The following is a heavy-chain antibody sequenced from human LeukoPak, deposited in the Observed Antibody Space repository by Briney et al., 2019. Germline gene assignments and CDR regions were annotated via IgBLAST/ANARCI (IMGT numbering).Heavy chain of an antibody. CDR3: ANGNGQRFLEWLHEVHFDY. V-gene: IGHV3-23*01. D-gene: IGHD3-3*01. CDR1: KFTFSSFA. CDR2: ISATGDST. Sequence: GGSLRLSCAASKFTFSSFAMSWVRQAPGKGLEWVSGISATGDSTYYTDSVKGRFTISSGNSKNTLYLQMNSLRAEDTAVYYCANGNGQRFLEWLHEVHFDYWGQGTLVTVSS. J-gene: IGHJ4*02.